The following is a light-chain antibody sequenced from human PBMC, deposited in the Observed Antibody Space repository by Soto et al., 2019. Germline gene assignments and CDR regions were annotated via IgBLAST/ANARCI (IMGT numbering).Light chain of an antibody. J-gene: IGKJ1*01. V-gene: IGKV1-9*01. Sequence: IQLTQSPSSLSASVGDRVTITCRASQGISSYLAWYQQKPGKVPKLLIYAASTLQSGVPSRFSGSGSGTDFTLTISSLQTEDFATYYCQQLNSYPPTFGQGTKVEIK. CDR2: AAS. CDR3: QQLNSYPPT. CDR1: QGISSY.